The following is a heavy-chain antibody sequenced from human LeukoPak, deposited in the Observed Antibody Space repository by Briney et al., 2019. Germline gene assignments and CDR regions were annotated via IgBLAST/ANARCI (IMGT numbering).Heavy chain of an antibody. CDR1: GFTFSSYA. CDR2: ISYDGSNK. Sequence: GRSQRLSCAASGFTFSSYAMHWVRQAPGKGLEWVAVISYDGSNKYYADSVKGRFTISRDNSKNTLYLQMNSLRAEDTAVYYCAGDQKLVFDYWGQGTLVTVSS. V-gene: IGHV3-30*04. D-gene: IGHD6-13*01. CDR3: AGDQKLVFDY. J-gene: IGHJ4*02.